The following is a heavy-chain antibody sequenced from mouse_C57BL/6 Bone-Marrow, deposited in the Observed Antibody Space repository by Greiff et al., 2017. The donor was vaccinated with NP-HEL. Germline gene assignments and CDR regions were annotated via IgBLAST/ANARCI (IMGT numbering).Heavy chain of an antibody. Sequence: QVQLQQSGAELARPGASVKLSCKASGYTFTSYGISWVKQRTGQGLEWIGEIYPRSGNTYYNEKFKGKATLTADKSSSTAYMELRSLTSEDSAVYFCARRWGGVRGDYAMDYWGQGTSVTVSS. J-gene: IGHJ4*01. D-gene: IGHD1-1*02. V-gene: IGHV1-81*01. CDR2: IYPRSGNT. CDR3: ARRWGGVRGDYAMDY. CDR1: GYTFTSYG.